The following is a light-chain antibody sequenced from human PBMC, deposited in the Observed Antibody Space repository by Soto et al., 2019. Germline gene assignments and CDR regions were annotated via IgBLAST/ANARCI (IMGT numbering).Light chain of an antibody. CDR2: DAS. CDR3: QHYSSVWA. Sequence: DIHMTQSPSSLSVSLGDRVTITFRTSQSISRGLAWYQQKPGKAPNLLIYDASTLESGVPSRFSGSGSGTEFTLTISCLHPDDFATYYCQHYSSVWAFGQGTKVDIK. CDR1: QSISRG. J-gene: IGKJ1*01. V-gene: IGKV1-5*01.